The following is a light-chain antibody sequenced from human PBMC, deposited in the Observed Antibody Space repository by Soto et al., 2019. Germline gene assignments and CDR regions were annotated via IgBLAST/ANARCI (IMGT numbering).Light chain of an antibody. CDR3: LQDYDYPFT. J-gene: IGKJ3*01. CDR1: QSVSSSY. V-gene: IGKV3-20*01. CDR2: GAS. Sequence: EIVLTQSPGTLSLSPGERATLSCRASQSVSSSYLAWYQQKPGQAPRLLIYGASSRATGIPDRFSGSGSGTDFTLTINSLQPEDFATYYCLQDYDYPFTFGPGTKVDIK.